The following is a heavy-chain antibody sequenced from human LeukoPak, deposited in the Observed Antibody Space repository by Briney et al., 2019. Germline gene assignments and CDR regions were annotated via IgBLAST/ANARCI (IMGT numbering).Heavy chain of an antibody. Sequence: GGSLRLSCAASGFTFSNHAMSWVRQPPGRGLEWVLTIGGSGSNTVYADSVKGRFTISRDNSKSTLYLQMNSLRAEDSAVYYCAKGGRFSSGWAYDYWGQGMLVTVSS. CDR2: IGGSGSNT. D-gene: IGHD6-19*01. V-gene: IGHV3-23*01. CDR1: GFTFSNHA. J-gene: IGHJ4*02. CDR3: AKGGRFSSGWAYDY.